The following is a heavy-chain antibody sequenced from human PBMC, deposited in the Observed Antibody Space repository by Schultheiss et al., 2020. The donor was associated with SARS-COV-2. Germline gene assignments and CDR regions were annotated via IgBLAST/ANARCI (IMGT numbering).Heavy chain of an antibody. D-gene: IGHD3-3*01. CDR3: ARVSHTIFGVVTHFDY. V-gene: IGHV4-59*08. CDR1: GGSISSYY. CDR2: IYYSGST. Sequence: SETLSLTCTVSGGSISSYYWSWIRQPPGKGLEWIGYIYYSGSTNYNPSLKSRVTISVDTSKNQFSLKLSSVTAADTAVYYCARVSHTIFGVVTHFDYWGQGTLVTVSS. J-gene: IGHJ4*02.